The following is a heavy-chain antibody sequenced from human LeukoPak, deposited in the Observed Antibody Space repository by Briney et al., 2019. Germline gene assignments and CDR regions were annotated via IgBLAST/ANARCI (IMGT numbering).Heavy chain of an antibody. J-gene: IGHJ4*02. CDR2: IYYSGST. CDR3: AGSLDYGGNPALDY. CDR1: GGSISSGDYY. V-gene: IGHV4-30-4*08. D-gene: IGHD4-23*01. Sequence: SETLSLTCTVSGGSISSGDYYWSWIRQPPGKGLEWIGYIYYSGSTYYNPSLKSRVTISVVTSKNQFSLKLSSVTAADTAVYYCAGSLDYGGNPALDYWGQGTLVTVSS.